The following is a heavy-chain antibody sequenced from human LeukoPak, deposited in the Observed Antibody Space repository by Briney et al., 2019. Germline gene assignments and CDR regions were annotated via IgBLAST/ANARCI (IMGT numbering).Heavy chain of an antibody. V-gene: IGHV3-74*01. CDR3: ARSQFDY. CDR2: ISGDGSTT. Sequence: GSLRLSCGTSGFPFSSYWMLWVRQAQGKGLEWVSRISGDGSTTTYAASVKGRFTISRDNTENILYLEMNNLRVEDTAIYYCARSQFDYWGQGILVTVSS. J-gene: IGHJ4*02. CDR1: GFPFSSYW.